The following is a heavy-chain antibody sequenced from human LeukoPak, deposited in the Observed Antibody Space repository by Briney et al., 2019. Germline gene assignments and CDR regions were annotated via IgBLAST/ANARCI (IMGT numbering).Heavy chain of an antibody. D-gene: IGHD2-21*01. V-gene: IGHV3-30-3*01. CDR2: MSSDGNKR. CDR1: GFTFNSYT. CDR3: ARGSIDWQAVAFDC. Sequence: GRSLRLSCAAPGFTFNSYTMHWVRQAPGKGLEWVAVMSSDGNKRFYAEYVKGRFTISRDNSENTLYLEMNSLRGEDTAVYYCARGSIDWQAVAFDCWGQGTLVTVSS. J-gene: IGHJ4*02.